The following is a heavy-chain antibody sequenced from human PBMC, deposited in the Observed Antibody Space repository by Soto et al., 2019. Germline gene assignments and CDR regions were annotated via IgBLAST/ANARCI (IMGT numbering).Heavy chain of an antibody. CDR2: ISWNSGSI. J-gene: IGHJ6*03. V-gene: IGHV3-9*01. CDR3: AKDVASDCSSTSCYAGNRYYYYMDV. D-gene: IGHD2-2*01. Sequence: EVQLVESGGGLVQPGRSLRLSCAASGFTFDDYAMHWVRQAPGKGLEWVSGISWNSGSIGYADSVKGRFTISRDNAKNSLYLQMNSLRAEDTALSHCAKDVASDCSSTSCYAGNRYYYYMDVWGKGTTVTVSS. CDR1: GFTFDDYA.